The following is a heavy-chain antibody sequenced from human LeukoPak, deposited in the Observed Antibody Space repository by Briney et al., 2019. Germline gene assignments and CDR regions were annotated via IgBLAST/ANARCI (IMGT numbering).Heavy chain of an antibody. Sequence: PSQTLCLTCAVPGGSISIGGYSGTWVRRPPGKGLEWMGSIFHSGTPCSNPPLKSQVTIAVNRSKNHFSLNRSSVTAADSALYYCASLQFVKRVGYVWGQGKMVTVSS. V-gene: IGHV4-30-2*01. CDR1: GGSISIGGYS. CDR2: IFHSGTP. J-gene: IGHJ3*01. D-gene: IGHD3-10*01. CDR3: ASLQFVKRVGYV.